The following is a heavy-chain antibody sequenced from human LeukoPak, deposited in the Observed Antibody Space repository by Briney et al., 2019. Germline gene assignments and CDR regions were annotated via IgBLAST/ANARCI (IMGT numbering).Heavy chain of an antibody. J-gene: IGHJ2*01. CDR3: ARVGGTFFWYFDL. CDR2: IWFDGSKK. V-gene: IGHV3-33*01. Sequence: GGSLRLSCAASGFTFSVYAMHWVRQAPGKGLEWVAHIWFDGSKKYYAESVKGRFTISRDNSKNTVYLQLNSLRAEDTAVYYCARVGGTFFWYFDLWGRGTLVTVSS. CDR1: GFTFSVYA.